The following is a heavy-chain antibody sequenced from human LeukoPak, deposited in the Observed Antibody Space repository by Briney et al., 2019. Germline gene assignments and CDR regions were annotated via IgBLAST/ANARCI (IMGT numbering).Heavy chain of an antibody. CDR3: AAEAPTLNSPASRYWYFDL. CDR1: GYTFTSYD. Sequence: ASVKVSCKASGYTFTSYDINWVRQATGQGLEWMGWMNPNSGNTGYAQKFQGRVTMTRNTSISTAYMELSSLRSEDTAVYYCAAEAPTLNSPASRYWYFDLWGRDTLVTVSS. V-gene: IGHV1-8*01. J-gene: IGHJ2*01. D-gene: IGHD3-16*01. CDR2: MNPNSGNT.